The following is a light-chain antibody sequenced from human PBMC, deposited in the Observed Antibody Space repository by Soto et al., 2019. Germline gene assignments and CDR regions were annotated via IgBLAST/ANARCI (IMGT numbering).Light chain of an antibody. J-gene: IGKJ4*01. CDR2: KAS. V-gene: IGKV1-5*03. CDR1: ESISNW. CDR3: QQYNSYPLT. Sequence: DIQMTQSPSTLSASVGDRVTITCRASESISNWLAWYQQKPGKAPKVLIYKASTLETGVPSRFSGSASGTEFTLTISSLQPEDFATFYCQQYNSYPLTFGGGTKVEIK.